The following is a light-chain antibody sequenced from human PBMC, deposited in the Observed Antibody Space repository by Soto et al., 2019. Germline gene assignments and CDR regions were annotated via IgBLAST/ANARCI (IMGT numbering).Light chain of an antibody. CDR2: GSS. V-gene: IGKV3-15*01. CDR3: QQFNNWPFT. CDR1: QSVGSN. Sequence: EIVLTQSPAALSVSPGERASLSCRASQSVGSNLAWYQQKPGQAPRLLIYGSSTRATGIPARFSGSGSGTEFTLTISSLQSEDFGVYYCQQFNNWPFTFGPGTKVDIK. J-gene: IGKJ3*01.